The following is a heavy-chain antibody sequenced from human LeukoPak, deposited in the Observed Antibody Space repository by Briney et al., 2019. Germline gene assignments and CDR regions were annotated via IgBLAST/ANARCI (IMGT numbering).Heavy chain of an antibody. CDR2: INWNGGST. J-gene: IGHJ4*02. CDR1: GFTFDDYG. CDR3: ARDIWSSWRAAGKFDY. D-gene: IGHD6-13*01. V-gene: IGHV3-20*04. Sequence: AGGSLRLSCAASGFTFDDYGMSWVRHAPGKGLEWVSGINWNGGSTGYADSVKGRFTISRDNAKNSLYLQMNSLRAEDTAVYYCARDIWSSWRAAGKFDYWGQGTLVTVSS.